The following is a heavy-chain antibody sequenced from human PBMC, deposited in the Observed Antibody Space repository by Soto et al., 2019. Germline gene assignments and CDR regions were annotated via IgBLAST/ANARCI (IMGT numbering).Heavy chain of an antibody. V-gene: IGHV3-30*03. Sequence: PGGSLRLSCASSGFTFSSYGMHWVRQAPGKGLEWVAVISYDGSNKYYADSVKGRFTISRDNSKNTLYLQMNSLRAEDTAVYYCASGVYFGGAFDIWGQGTMVTV. CDR1: GFTFSSYG. D-gene: IGHD3-16*01. CDR3: ASGVYFGGAFDI. CDR2: ISYDGSNK. J-gene: IGHJ3*02.